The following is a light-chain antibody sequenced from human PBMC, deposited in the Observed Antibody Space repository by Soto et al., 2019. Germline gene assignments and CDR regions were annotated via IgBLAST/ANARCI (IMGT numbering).Light chain of an antibody. CDR2: AAS. V-gene: IGKV1-39*01. CDR3: QQSYSTLRT. J-gene: IGKJ4*01. CDR1: QSISSY. Sequence: DIQMTQSPSSLSASVGDRVTITCRASQSISSYLNWYQQKPWKAPKLLIYAASSLQSGVPSRFSGSGSGTDFTLTISSLQPEDFATYYCQQSYSTLRTFGGGTKVDIK.